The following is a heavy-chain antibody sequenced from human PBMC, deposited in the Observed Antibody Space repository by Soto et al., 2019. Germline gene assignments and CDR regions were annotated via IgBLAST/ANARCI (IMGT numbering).Heavy chain of an antibody. J-gene: IGHJ5*02. CDR2: ISSSSSYI. D-gene: IGHD6-13*01. CDR3: ARDTAAGYVNWFDP. Sequence: GGSLRLSCAASGFTFSSYSMNWVRQAPGKGLEWVSSISSSSSYIYYADSVKGRFTISRDNAKNSLYLQMNSLRAEDTAVYYCARDTAAGYVNWFDPWGQGTLVTVSS. V-gene: IGHV3-21*01. CDR1: GFTFSSYS.